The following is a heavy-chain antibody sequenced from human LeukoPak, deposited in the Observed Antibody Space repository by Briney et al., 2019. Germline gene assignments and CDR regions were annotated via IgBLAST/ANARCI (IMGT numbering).Heavy chain of an antibody. CDR3: ARGHPARPHDY. V-gene: IGHV4-39*07. CDR2: IYYSGSS. D-gene: IGHD6-6*01. J-gene: IGHJ4*02. CDR1: GGSISSRSYY. Sequence: SETLSLTCTVSGGSISSRSYYWGWIRQPPGKGLEWIGSIYYSGSSYYNPSLKSRVTISVDTSKNQFSLKLSSVTAADTAVYYCARGHPARPHDYWGQGTLVTVSS.